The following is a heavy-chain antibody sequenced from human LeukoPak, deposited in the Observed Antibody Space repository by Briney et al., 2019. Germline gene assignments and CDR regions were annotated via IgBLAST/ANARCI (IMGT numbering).Heavy chain of an antibody. CDR2: IYYSGTT. CDR3: ASQGCTNGVCYVADY. V-gene: IGHV4-39*01. J-gene: IGHJ4*02. Sequence: SETLSLTCTVSGGSISSGGYYWSWIRQPPGKGLEWIGNIYYSGTTSYNPSLNRRVTISLDTSKNQFSLKLTSVTAADTAVYYCASQGCTNGVCYVADYWGQGTLVTVSS. CDR1: GGSISSGGYY. D-gene: IGHD2-8*01.